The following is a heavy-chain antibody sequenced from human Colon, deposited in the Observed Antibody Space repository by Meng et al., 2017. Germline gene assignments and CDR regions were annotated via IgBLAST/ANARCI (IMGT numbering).Heavy chain of an antibody. CDR1: GYYFTSYG. D-gene: IGHD6-19*01. Sequence: LLGPSWAGVKKPGASVKVSCKASGYYFTSYGISSVRQAPGEGLEWMGWISAYNGNTNSAQKFQDRVTMTTDTSTNTAYMELRSLRSDDTAMYYCARDRQWLGSDYWGQGTLVTVSS. CDR2: ISAYNGNT. V-gene: IGHV1-18*01. J-gene: IGHJ4*02. CDR3: ARDRQWLGSDY.